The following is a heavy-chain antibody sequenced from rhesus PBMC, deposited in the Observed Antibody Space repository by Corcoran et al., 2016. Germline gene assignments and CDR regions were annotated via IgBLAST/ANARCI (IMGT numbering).Heavy chain of an antibody. J-gene: IGHJ4*01. Sequence: QLQLQESGPAVVKPSETLSLTCAVSGGSISSSNWWSWIRQSPGKGLEWIGGIYGSGGSTEYNPSLKSRVTISIDTSKNQFALKLSSVTAADTAVYYCARHYSSGCDYWGQGVLVTVSS. D-gene: IGHD6-31*01. CDR3: ARHYSSGCDY. V-gene: IGHV4-93*02. CDR2: IYGSGGST. CDR1: GGSISSSNW.